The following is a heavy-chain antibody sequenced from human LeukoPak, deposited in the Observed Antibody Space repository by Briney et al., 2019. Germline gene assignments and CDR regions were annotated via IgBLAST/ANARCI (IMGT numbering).Heavy chain of an antibody. J-gene: IGHJ4*02. CDR1: GFTHISYW. D-gene: IGHD2-2*01. V-gene: IGHV3-7*01. CDR3: ARALDSSSSRYQPFEY. CDR2: VKQDGSEK. Sequence: PGGSLRLSCAASGFTHISYWMSWVRLAPGKGLEWVANVKQDGSEKYFVDSVKGRFTISRDNAKNSLYLQMNSLRAEDTAVYYCARALDSSSSRYQPFEYWGQGTLVTVSS.